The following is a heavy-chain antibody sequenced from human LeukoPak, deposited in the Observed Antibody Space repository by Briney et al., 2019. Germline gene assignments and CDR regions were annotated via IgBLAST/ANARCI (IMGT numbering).Heavy chain of an antibody. CDR1: GYTLSDYY. CDR2: VNPNSGAT. D-gene: IGHD6-19*01. V-gene: IGHV1-2*02. CDR3: SRGAPTIAMTGTGLDY. J-gene: IGHJ4*02. Sequence: ASVNVSCKASGYTLSDYYMHWVRQAPGQGLEWMGWVNPNSGATNYAQKFQGRFTMTRDTSINTAYMEVSGLRSDDTAVYYCSRGAPTIAMTGTGLDYWGQGTLVAVSS.